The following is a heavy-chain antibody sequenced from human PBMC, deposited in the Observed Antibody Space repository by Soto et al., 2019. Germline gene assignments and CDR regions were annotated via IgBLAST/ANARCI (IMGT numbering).Heavy chain of an antibody. Sequence: SETLSLTCIVSGGSISRSNYNWGWIRQTPGKGLEWIGSIFYNGNTYYNPSLQSRVFISADTSKNQFSLDLTSVTAADSAIYYCARNAYQLPNFPYYYGMDVWGHGTTVTVSS. CDR2: IFYNGNT. CDR1: GGSISRSNYN. D-gene: IGHD2-2*01. V-gene: IGHV4-39*01. J-gene: IGHJ6*02. CDR3: ARNAYQLPNFPYYYGMDV.